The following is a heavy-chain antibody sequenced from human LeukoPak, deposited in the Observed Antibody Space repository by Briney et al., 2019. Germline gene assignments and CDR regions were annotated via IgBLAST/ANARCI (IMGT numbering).Heavy chain of an antibody. D-gene: IGHD2-2*01. CDR2: IYYSGST. Sequence: SQTLSLTCTVSGGSISSGDYYWSWIRQPPGKGLEWIGYIYYSGSTYYNPSLKSRVSISVDTSKNQFSLKLSSVTAADTAVYYCARETAAAKVDPWGQGTLVTVSS. J-gene: IGHJ5*02. V-gene: IGHV4-30-4*08. CDR3: ARETAAAKVDP. CDR1: GGSISSGDYY.